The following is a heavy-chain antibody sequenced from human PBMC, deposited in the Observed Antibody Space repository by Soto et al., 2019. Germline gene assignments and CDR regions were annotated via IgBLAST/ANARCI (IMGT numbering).Heavy chain of an antibody. J-gene: IGHJ4*02. CDR2: IYYSGST. CDR3: ARHLGHLLTFHX. Sequence: GTLSLTGTVSGGSISSCSYYWGWIRQPPVKGLECIGSIYYSGSTYYNPSLKSRVTMSVDASKSQFSLKLNSVTAADTAVYYCARHLGHLLTFHXWGQVTLVTVSX. CDR1: GGSISSCSYY. V-gene: IGHV4-39*01. D-gene: IGHD7-27*01.